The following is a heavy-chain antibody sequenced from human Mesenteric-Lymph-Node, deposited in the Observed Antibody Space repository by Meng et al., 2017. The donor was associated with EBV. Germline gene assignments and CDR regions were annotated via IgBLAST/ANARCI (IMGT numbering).Heavy chain of an antibody. Sequence: QGERQEPGPGLGKPSGTRSLTCAVSGGSISSSNWWSWVRQPPGKGLEWIGEIYHSGSTNYNPSLKSRVTISVDKSKNQFSLNLSSVTAADTAVYYCARVGQWLPIDYWGQGTLVTVSS. CDR1: GGSISSSNW. CDR2: IYHSGST. V-gene: IGHV4-4*02. J-gene: IGHJ4*02. D-gene: IGHD6-19*01. CDR3: ARVGQWLPIDY.